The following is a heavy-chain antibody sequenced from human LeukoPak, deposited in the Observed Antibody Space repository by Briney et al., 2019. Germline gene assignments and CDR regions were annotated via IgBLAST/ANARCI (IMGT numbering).Heavy chain of an antibody. CDR2: INSDGSST. Sequence: GGSLRLSCAASGFTFSVYWMHWVRQAPGRGLVWVSLINSDGSSTRYADSVKGRFTISRDNAKNTLYLQMNSLRAEDTAVYHCARGKAVAGTFSWFDPWGQGTLVTVSS. CDR3: ARGKAVAGTFSWFDP. CDR1: GFTFSVYW. V-gene: IGHV3-74*01. D-gene: IGHD6-19*01. J-gene: IGHJ5*02.